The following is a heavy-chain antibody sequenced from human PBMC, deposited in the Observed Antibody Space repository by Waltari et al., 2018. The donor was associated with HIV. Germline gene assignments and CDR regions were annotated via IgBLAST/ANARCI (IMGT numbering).Heavy chain of an antibody. Sequence: DVQLLDSGGGLVQPGGSLRLSCAASGFSFNDYAMNWVRQAPGKGLGWVSGISGSGDGTYYADSVKGRFTISRDNSKNTLYLQMNSLRAEDTAVYYCAKGGYCSSTSCISWFAPWGQGTLVTVSS. V-gene: IGHV3-23*01. CDR2: ISGSGDGT. D-gene: IGHD2-2*01. CDR3: AKGGYCSSTSCISWFAP. CDR1: GFSFNDYA. J-gene: IGHJ5*02.